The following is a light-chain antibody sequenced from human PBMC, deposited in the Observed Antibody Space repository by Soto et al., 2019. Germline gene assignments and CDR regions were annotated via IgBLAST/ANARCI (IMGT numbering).Light chain of an antibody. V-gene: IGKV3-20*01. J-gene: IGKJ1*01. Sequence: EIVLTQSPGTLSLSPGEGATLSCRASQSIGGNFLAWYQQRRGQAPRLLIHGASNRATGIPDRFSGSVSGTDGTITITRLEKEDGAVYDGQQYGGSPRTFGQGTKVDIK. CDR2: GAS. CDR3: QQYGGSPRT. CDR1: QSIGGNF.